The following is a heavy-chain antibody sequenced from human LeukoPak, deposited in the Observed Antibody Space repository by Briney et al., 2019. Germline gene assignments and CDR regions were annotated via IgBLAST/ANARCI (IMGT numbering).Heavy chain of an antibody. J-gene: IGHJ4*02. CDR1: GFTFSSYG. CDR2: IWYDGSNK. V-gene: IGHV3-33*06. Sequence: PGRSLSLTCAASGFTFSSYGMHWVRQAPGKGLEWVAVIWYDGSNKYYADSVKARLTISRDNSKNTLYLQMNSLRAEDTAVYYCAKGHYGGNLHYFDYWGQGTLVTVSS. D-gene: IGHD4-23*01. CDR3: AKGHYGGNLHYFDY.